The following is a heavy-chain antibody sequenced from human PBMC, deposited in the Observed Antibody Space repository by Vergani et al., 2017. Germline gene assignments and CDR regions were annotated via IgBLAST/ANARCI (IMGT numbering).Heavy chain of an antibody. J-gene: IGHJ3*01. D-gene: IGHD1-1*01. CDR2: IRPYTGHT. Sequence: QVQLVQSGAELKKPGASVSVSCKGSSHTFQTYGISWVRQAPGKGLEWMAWIRPYTGHTIYAQKFQDRVTMTADTSTNTAYMELSSLRSDDTAVYFCARLAPSNSEVTPTAFYVWVQGTMVTVSS. V-gene: IGHV1-18*01. CDR1: SHTFQTYG. CDR3: ARLAPSNSEVTPTAFYV.